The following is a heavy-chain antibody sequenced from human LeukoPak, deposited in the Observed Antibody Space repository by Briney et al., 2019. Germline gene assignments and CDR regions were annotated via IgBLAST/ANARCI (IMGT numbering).Heavy chain of an antibody. Sequence: SYTLSLTCTVSGGSLRGYYWRWLRPPPAKGRAWIGYIYYSGTTNYYPSLKSRVIISVDTSENQFSLRLSSVAAADTAVYYCARYCSSCSHKALDNWGQGTLVTVSS. J-gene: IGHJ4*02. CDR1: GGSLRGYY. D-gene: IGHD2-2*01. CDR2: IYYSGTT. CDR3: ARYCSSCSHKALDN. V-gene: IGHV4-59*07.